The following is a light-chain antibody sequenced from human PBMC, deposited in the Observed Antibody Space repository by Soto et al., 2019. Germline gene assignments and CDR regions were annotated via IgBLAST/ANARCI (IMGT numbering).Light chain of an antibody. CDR1: QSVSSK. CDR3: QQYNRWPVT. Sequence: EIVMTQSPATLSGSRGEGATLACTASQSVSSKLSWYQQKPGQAPRLLIYGASTRATRIPARFSGTGSGTQFTLIISRLKSEDSAVHSCQQYNRWPVTFRQGTKVDIK. J-gene: IGKJ1*01. V-gene: IGKV3-15*01. CDR2: GAS.